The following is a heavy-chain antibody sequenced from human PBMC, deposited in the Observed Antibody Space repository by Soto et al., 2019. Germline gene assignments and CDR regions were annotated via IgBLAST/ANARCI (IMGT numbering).Heavy chain of an antibody. CDR1: GGSISISSYY. CDR3: ARQLNIVVVPAAMFNY. V-gene: IGHV4-39*01. Sequence: SETLSLTCTVSGGSISISSYYWGWILHPPGKGLEWIGSIYYSGSTYYNPSLKSRVTISVDTSKNQFSLKLSSVTAADTAVYYCARQLNIVVVPAAMFNYWGQGTLVTVSS. J-gene: IGHJ4*02. D-gene: IGHD2-2*01. CDR2: IYYSGST.